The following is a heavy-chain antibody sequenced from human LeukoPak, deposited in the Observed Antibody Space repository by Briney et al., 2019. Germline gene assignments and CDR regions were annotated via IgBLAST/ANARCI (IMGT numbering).Heavy chain of an antibody. Sequence: PGGSLRLSCAASGFTFSSYSMNWVRQAPGKGLEWVSCISSSSSYIYYADSVKGRFTISRDNSKSTLYLQMNSLRAEDTAVYYCAKVRWDNSGWYYLDDWGQGTLVTVSS. CDR1: GFTFSSYS. CDR3: AKVRWDNSGWYYLDD. J-gene: IGHJ4*02. D-gene: IGHD6-19*01. V-gene: IGHV3-21*01. CDR2: ISSSSSYI.